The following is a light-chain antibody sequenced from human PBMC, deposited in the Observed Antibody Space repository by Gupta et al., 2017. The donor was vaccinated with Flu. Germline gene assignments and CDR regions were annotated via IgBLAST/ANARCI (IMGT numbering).Light chain of an antibody. CDR1: SSNIGAGYD. J-gene: IGLJ3*02. Sequence: QSVLTQPPSVSGAPGQRVTISCTGSSSNIGAGYDVHWYQQLPATAPKLLIHGNSNRPSGVPDRFSGSKSGTSASLAITGLQAEDEADYYCQSYDSSLSGSRVFGGGTKLTVL. V-gene: IGLV1-40*01. CDR3: QSYDSSLSGSRV. CDR2: GNS.